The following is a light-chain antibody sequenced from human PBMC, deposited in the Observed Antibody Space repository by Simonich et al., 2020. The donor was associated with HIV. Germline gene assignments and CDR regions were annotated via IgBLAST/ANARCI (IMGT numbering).Light chain of an antibody. V-gene: IGLV2-23*01. CDR1: SSDVGSYNL. CDR2: EGS. Sequence: QSALTQPASVSGSPGPSITISCTGTSSDVGSYNLVSWYQQHPGKAPKLMIYEGSKRPSGVSKRFSGSKSGNMASLTISGLQAEDEADYYGCSYAGSSTVVFGGGTKLTVL. J-gene: IGLJ2*01. CDR3: CSYAGSSTVV.